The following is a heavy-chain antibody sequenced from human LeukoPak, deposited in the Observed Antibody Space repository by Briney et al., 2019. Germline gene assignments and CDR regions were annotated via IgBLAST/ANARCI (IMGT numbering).Heavy chain of an antibody. D-gene: IGHD3-10*01. Sequence: ASVKVSCKASGYTFTSYGISWVRQAPGQGLEWTGWISAYNGNTNYAQKLQGRVTMTTDTSTSTAYMELRSLRSDDTAVYYCARDLYYFGSRSFDYGGQGTLLTVSS. CDR1: GYTFTSYG. CDR3: ARDLYYFGSRSFDY. V-gene: IGHV1-18*01. J-gene: IGHJ4*02. CDR2: ISAYNGNT.